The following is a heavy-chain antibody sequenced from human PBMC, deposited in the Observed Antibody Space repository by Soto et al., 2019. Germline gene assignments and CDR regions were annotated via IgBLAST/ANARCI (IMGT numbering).Heavy chain of an antibody. CDR1: GYSFTSYW. CDR3: ASLTGTTSYYYGMDV. CDR2: IDPSDSYT. Sequence: RKISCKGSGYSFTSYWISWVRQMPGKGLEWMGRIDPSDSYTNYSPSFQGHVTISADKSISTAYLQWSSLKASDTAMYYCASLTGTTSYYYGMDVWGQGTTVTVSS. J-gene: IGHJ6*02. V-gene: IGHV5-10-1*01. D-gene: IGHD1-7*01.